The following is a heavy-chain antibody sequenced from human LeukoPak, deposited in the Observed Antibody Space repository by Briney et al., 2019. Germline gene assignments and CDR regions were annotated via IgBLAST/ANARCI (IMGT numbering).Heavy chain of an antibody. CDR3: TRESGAFSPFGF. J-gene: IGHJ4*02. CDR2: VHLNGAT. Sequence: SGTLSLTCAVSGGSILSTNWWSWVRQPPGKGLEWIGEVHLNGATNYNPSVEGRVTTSIDKSENHLSLEVISVTAADTAMYYCTRESGAFSPFGFWGQGTLVTVSS. CDR1: GGSILSTNW. D-gene: IGHD1-26*01. V-gene: IGHV4-4*02.